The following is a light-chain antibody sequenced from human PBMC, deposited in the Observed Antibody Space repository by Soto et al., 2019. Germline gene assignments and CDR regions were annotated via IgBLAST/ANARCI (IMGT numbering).Light chain of an antibody. CDR3: SSYAGYNTVV. J-gene: IGLJ2*01. V-gene: IGLV2-8*01. Sequence: QSALIQPPTASGSPGQSVTIPCTGSSSDVGGHEFVSWYQQHPGKVPRLMIYEVTKRPSGVPDRFSGSKSGNTASLTVSGLQAEDEADYYCSSYAGYNTVVFGGGTKLTVL. CDR1: SSDVGGHEF. CDR2: EVT.